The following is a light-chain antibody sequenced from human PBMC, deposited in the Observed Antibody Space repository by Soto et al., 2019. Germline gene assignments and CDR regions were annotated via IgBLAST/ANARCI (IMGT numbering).Light chain of an antibody. CDR3: QQYAASPLT. J-gene: IGKJ1*01. CDR2: DAS. V-gene: IGKV3-20*01. CDR1: QSVGRNY. Sequence: ENVLTQSPGTLSLSPGERATLSCRASQSVGRNYLAWYQQKPGQAPRLLIFDASSRATGIPDRCSVGGSGTDVTLTINRVEPEDFAVFYCQQYAASPLTFGQGTKVEIK.